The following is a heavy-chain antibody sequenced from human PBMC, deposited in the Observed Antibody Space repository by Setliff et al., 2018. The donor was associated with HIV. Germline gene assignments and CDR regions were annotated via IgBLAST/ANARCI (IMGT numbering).Heavy chain of an antibody. CDR1: GYTFSTYS. J-gene: IGHJ4*02. CDR2: VSAYNGHT. Sequence: GASVKVSCKASGYTFSTYSITWVRQAPGQGLEWMRWVSAYNGHTDFAQKFQGRITLTTDTSSNTAYMELRSLRSDDTAIYYCARDLFRWAAAGPNYFDSWGQGTLVTVSS. CDR3: ARDLFRWAAAGPNYFDS. D-gene: IGHD6-13*01. V-gene: IGHV1-18*01.